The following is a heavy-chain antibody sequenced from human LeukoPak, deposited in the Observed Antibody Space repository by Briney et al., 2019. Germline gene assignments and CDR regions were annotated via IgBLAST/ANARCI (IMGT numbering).Heavy chain of an antibody. J-gene: IGHJ6*02. CDR2: IYSGGST. Sequence: GGSLRLSCAASGFTVSSNYMSWVRQAPGKGLEWVSVIYSGGSTYYADSAKGRFTISRDNSKNTLYLQMNSLRAEDTAVYYCAREGYYYDSSGYGYYYGMDVWGQGTTVTVSS. D-gene: IGHD3-22*01. CDR3: AREGYYYDSSGYGYYYGMDV. V-gene: IGHV3-53*01. CDR1: GFTVSSNY.